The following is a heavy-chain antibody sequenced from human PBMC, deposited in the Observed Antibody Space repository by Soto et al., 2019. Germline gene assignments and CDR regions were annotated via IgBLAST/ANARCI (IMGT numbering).Heavy chain of an antibody. J-gene: IGHJ5*02. V-gene: IGHV1-2*02. Sequence: QVQLVQSGAEVKKPGASVKVSCKASGYTFTGYYMHWVRQAPGQGLEWMGWINPNSGGTNYAQKFQGRVTMTRDTSISTAYMELSRLRSDDTAVYYCARDWWGPGGQTEFDPWGQGTLVTVSS. CDR3: ARDWWGPGGQTEFDP. CDR2: INPNSGGT. CDR1: GYTFTGYY. D-gene: IGHD2-15*01.